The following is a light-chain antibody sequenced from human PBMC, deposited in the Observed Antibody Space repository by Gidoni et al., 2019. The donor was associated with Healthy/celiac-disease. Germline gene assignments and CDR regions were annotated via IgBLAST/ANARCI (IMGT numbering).Light chain of an antibody. J-gene: IGKJ1*01. CDR1: QSVSSSY. CDR3: QQYGSSPWT. CDR2: GAS. V-gene: IGKV3-20*01. Sequence: EIVFTQSPGSLSLSPAARATLSCRASQSVSSSYLAWYQQKPGQAPRLHIDGASSRATGIPDRFSGSGSGKDLTRTISRVEPGDLAVYYCQQYGSSPWTVGQGTKVEVK.